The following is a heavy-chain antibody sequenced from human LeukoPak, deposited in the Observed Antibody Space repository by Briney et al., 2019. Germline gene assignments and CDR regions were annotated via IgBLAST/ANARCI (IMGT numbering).Heavy chain of an antibody. Sequence: GRSLRLSCAASGFTFSSYGMHWVRQAPGKGLEWVAVISYDGSNKYYADSVKGRFTISRDNSKNTLYLQMNSLRGEDTAVYYCAKFASFCSGGSCSPFDYWGQGTLVTVSS. V-gene: IGHV3-30*18. CDR2: ISYDGSNK. CDR3: AKFASFCSGGSCSPFDY. J-gene: IGHJ4*02. D-gene: IGHD2-15*01. CDR1: GFTFSSYG.